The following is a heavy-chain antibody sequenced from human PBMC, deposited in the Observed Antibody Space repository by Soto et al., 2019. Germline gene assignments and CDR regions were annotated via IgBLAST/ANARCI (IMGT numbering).Heavy chain of an antibody. V-gene: IGHV3-30-3*01. D-gene: IGHD2-2*02. CDR2: ISYEASNK. CDR1: GFTFSSYA. Sequence: GGSLRLSCTASGFTFSSYAMHWVRQAPGKGLEWVAFISYEASNKYYADSVKGRFTISRDNSKNTLYLQMDSLRAEDTAVYYCAREYPDYFFDYWGQGTLVTVSS. CDR3: AREYPDYFFDY. J-gene: IGHJ4*02.